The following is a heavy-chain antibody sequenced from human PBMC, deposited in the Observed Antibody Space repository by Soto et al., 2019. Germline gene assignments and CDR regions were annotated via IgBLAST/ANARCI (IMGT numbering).Heavy chain of an antibody. J-gene: IGHJ5*02. CDR2: IYHSGST. Sequence: SETLSLTCAVSGGSISSGGYSWSWIRQPPGKGLEWIGYIYHSGSTYYNPSLKSRVTISVDRSKNQFSLKLSSVTAADTAVYYWARVSSSSGGNWFDPCGQGTLVTVSS. CDR3: ARVSSSSGGNWFDP. V-gene: IGHV4-30-2*01. D-gene: IGHD6-6*01. CDR1: GGSISSGGYS.